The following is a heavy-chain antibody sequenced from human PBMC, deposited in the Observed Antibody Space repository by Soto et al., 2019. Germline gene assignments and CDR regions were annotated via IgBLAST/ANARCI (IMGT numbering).Heavy chain of an antibody. CDR1: GGSISSYY. D-gene: IGHD1-1*01. CDR3: ARLNRYNFPYYFGF. Sequence: KASETLSLTCTVSGGSISSYYWSWIRQPPGKGLEWIGYVYYSGSTNYNPSLKSRVTISVDTSKNQFSLKLSSVTAADTAVYYCARLNRYNFPYYFGFWGQGTLVTVSS. CDR2: VYYSGST. V-gene: IGHV4-59*01. J-gene: IGHJ4*02.